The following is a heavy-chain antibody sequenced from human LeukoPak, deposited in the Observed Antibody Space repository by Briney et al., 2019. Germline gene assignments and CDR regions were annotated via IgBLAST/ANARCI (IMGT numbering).Heavy chain of an antibody. J-gene: IGHJ5*02. V-gene: IGHV3-21*01. CDR1: RFTFSSYS. D-gene: IGHD2-2*01. CDR2: ISSSSYI. CDR3: ARAVGDCSSTSCYGNWFDP. Sequence: GGSLRLSCAASRFTFSSYSINWVRQAPGKGLECVSSISSSSYIYYEASVKGRFTISRDNAKNSLYLQMNSLRAEDTAVYYCARAVGDCSSTSCYGNWFDPWGQGTLVTVSS.